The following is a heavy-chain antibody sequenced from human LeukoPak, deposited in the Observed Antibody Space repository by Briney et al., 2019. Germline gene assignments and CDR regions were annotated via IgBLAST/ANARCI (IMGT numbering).Heavy chain of an antibody. V-gene: IGHV1-69*05. CDR2: IIPIFGTA. CDR3: ARCSSTSCYPNYYYYYMDV. Sequence: GASVKVSCKASGGTFSSYAISSVRQAPGQGLEWMGGIIPIFGTANYAQKFQGRVTITTDESTSTAYMELSSLRSEDTAVYYCARCSSTSCYPNYYYYYMDVWGKGTTVTVSS. CDR1: GGTFSSYA. D-gene: IGHD2-2*01. J-gene: IGHJ6*03.